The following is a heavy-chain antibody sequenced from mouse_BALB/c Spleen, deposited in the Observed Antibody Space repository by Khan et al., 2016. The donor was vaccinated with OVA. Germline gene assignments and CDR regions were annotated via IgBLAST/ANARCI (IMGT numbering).Heavy chain of an antibody. Sequence: EVQLQESGPGLVKPSQSLSLTCSVTVYSITSGYYWNWIRQFPGNKLEWMGYISYDGSNNYNPSLKNRISITRDTSKNQFFLKLNSVTTEDTATYYCASKSYGKGAYWGQGTLVTVSA. CDR1: VYSITSGYY. CDR3: ASKSYGKGAY. D-gene: IGHD2-1*01. J-gene: IGHJ3*01. V-gene: IGHV3-6*02. CDR2: ISYDGSN.